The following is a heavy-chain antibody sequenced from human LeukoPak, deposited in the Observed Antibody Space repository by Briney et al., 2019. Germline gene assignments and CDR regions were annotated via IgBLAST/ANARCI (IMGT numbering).Heavy chain of an antibody. CDR1: GFTFSDYY. CDR2: ISSSGSTI. D-gene: IGHD6-13*01. J-gene: IGHJ3*02. Sequence: GGSLRLSCAASGFTFSDYYMSWIRQAPGKGLEWVSYISSSGSTIYYADSVKGRFTISRGNAKNSLYLQINSLRAEDTAVYYCARGSAGPSSSNAFDIWGQGTMVTVSS. CDR3: ARGSAGPSSSNAFDI. V-gene: IGHV3-11*01.